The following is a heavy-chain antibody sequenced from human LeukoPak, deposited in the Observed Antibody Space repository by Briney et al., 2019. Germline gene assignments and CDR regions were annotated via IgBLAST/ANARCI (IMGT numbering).Heavy chain of an antibody. CDR3: ARGGWFDP. J-gene: IGHJ5*02. Sequence: SETLSLTCAVYGGSFSGYYWSWIRQPPGKGLEWIGEINHSGSTNYNPSLKSRVTISVDTSKNQFSLKLSSVTAADTAVYYCARGGWFDPWGQGILVTVSS. V-gene: IGHV4-34*01. CDR1: GGSFSGYY. CDR2: INHSGST.